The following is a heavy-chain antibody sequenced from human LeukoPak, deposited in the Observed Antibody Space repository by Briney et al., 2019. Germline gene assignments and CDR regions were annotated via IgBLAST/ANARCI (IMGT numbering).Heavy chain of an antibody. CDR2: IWYDGSNK. CDR1: GFTFSSYG. D-gene: IGHD3-22*01. J-gene: IGHJ5*02. V-gene: IGHV3-33*01. CDR3: ARGVISSGYPLFDP. Sequence: GGSLRLSCAASGFTFSSYGMHWVRQAPGKGLKWVAVIWYDGSNKYYADSVKGRFTISRDNSKNTLYLQMNSLRAEDTAVYYCARGVISSGYPLFDPWGQGTLFNVSS.